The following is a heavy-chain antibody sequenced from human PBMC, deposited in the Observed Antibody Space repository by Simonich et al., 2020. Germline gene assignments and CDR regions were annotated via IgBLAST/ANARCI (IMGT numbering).Heavy chain of an antibody. D-gene: IGHD3-3*01. CDR1: GYTFTAYY. CDR3: ARGGVQYYNYYMDV. Sequence: QVQLVQSGAEVKKPGASVKASCKASGYTFTAYYMHWVRQAPGHGLGGTGWINPERGDTKYAKKLQCRVTMTRDTSISTAYMELSRLRSDDTAVYYCARGGVQYYNYYMDVWGKGTTVTVSS. J-gene: IGHJ6*03. CDR2: INPERGDT. V-gene: IGHV1-2*02.